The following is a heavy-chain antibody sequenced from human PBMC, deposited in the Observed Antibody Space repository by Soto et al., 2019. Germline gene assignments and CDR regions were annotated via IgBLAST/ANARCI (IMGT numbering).Heavy chain of an antibody. CDR3: AKDGFRYSSDYGGLDV. CDR2: ISYDGSNK. V-gene: IGHV3-30*18. CDR1: GFIFSNYG. J-gene: IGHJ6*01. Sequence: VQLVESGGGVVQPGRSLRLSCAASGFIFSNYGIHWVRQAPGKGLEWVAVISYDGSNKYYTESVKGRFTISRDNSKNTLYRQMNSLRAEDTALYYCAKDGFRYSSDYGGLDVWGQGTKVTVSS. D-gene: IGHD5-18*01.